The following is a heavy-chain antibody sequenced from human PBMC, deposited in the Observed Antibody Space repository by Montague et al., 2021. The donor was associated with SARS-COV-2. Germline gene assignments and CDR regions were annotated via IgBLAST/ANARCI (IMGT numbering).Heavy chain of an antibody. Sequence: SETLSLTCAVYGGSFSGYYWSWIRQPPGKGLVWIGEINHSGSTNYNPSLKSRVTISVDTSKNQFSLKLSSVTAADTAVYYRARVRFYGSGTSLGMDVWGQGTTVTVSS. CDR2: INHSGST. CDR3: ARVRFYGSGTSLGMDV. CDR1: GGSFSGYY. V-gene: IGHV4-34*01. J-gene: IGHJ6*02. D-gene: IGHD3-10*01.